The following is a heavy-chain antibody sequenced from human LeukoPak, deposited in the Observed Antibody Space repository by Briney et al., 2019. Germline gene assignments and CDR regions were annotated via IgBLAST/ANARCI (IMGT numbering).Heavy chain of an antibody. V-gene: IGHV4-38-2*02. CDR3: ARENGRFLEWLLSGTGSGYFDY. Sequence: PSETLSLTCTVSGYSISSGYYWGWIRQPPGKGLEWIGILYHSGSTNYNPSLKSRVTISVDTSKNQFSLKLSSVTAADTAVYYCARENGRFLEWLLSGTGSGYFDYWGQGTLVTVSS. D-gene: IGHD3-3*01. CDR1: GYSISSGYY. J-gene: IGHJ4*02. CDR2: LYHSGST.